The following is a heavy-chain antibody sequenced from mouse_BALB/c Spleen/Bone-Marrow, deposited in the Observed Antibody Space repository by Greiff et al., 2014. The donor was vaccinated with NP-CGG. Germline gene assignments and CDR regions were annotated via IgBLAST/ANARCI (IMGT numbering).Heavy chain of an antibody. Sequence: VQRVESGAELVKPGASVKLSCKASGYTFTSYWMEWVKQRPGQGLEWIGEINPRNGRTNYNEKFKSKATLTVDKSSSTAYMQLSSVTSEDSAVYYCAREAYYGPDYWGQGTTLTVSS. V-gene: IGHV1S81*02. D-gene: IGHD1-2*01. CDR2: INPRNGRT. J-gene: IGHJ2*01. CDR1: GYTFTSYW. CDR3: AREAYYGPDY.